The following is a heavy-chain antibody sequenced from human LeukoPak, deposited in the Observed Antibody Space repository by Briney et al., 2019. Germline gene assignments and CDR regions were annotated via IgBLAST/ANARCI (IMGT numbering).Heavy chain of an antibody. V-gene: IGHV4-61*02. J-gene: IGHJ6*03. CDR3: ARAAYSYGSYYYYYYMDV. D-gene: IGHD5-18*01. Sequence: SQTLSLTCTVSGGSISSGSYYWSWIRQPAGKGLEWMGRIYTSGSTNYNPSLKRRVTISVDPSKNQFSLTLTSVTAADTAVYYCARAAYSYGSYYYYYYMDVWGKGTTVTVSS. CDR1: GGSISSGSYY. CDR2: IYTSGST.